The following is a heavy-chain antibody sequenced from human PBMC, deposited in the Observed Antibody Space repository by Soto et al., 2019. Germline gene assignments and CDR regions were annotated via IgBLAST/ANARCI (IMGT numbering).Heavy chain of an antibody. J-gene: IGHJ6*01. CDR1: GYSFTSYW. V-gene: IGHV5-10-1*01. CDR3: ARQGEEWEHCCGRDG. D-gene: IGHD1-26*01. Sequence: VESLTISCNGSGYSFTSYWISWVRQMPGKGLEWMGRIDPSDSYTNYSPSFQGHVTISADKSISTAYLQWSSLKASDTAMYYCARQGEEWEHCCGRDGWGQGNTVTVAS. CDR2: IDPSDSYT.